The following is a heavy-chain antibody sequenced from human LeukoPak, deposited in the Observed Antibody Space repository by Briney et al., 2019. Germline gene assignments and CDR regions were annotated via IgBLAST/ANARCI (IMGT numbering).Heavy chain of an antibody. Sequence: SETLSLTCTVSGGSISGYYWSWIRQPPGKGLEWIGEINHSGSTNYNPSLKSRVTISVDTSKNQFSLKLSSVTAADTAVYYCASHMVRGVDDAFDIWGQGTMVTVSS. D-gene: IGHD3-10*01. V-gene: IGHV4-34*01. CDR3: ASHMVRGVDDAFDI. CDR2: INHSGST. CDR1: GGSISGYY. J-gene: IGHJ3*02.